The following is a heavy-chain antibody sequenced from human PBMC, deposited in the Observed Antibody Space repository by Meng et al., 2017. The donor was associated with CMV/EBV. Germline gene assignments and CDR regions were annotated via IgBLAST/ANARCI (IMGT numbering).Heavy chain of an antibody. D-gene: IGHD4-23*01. CDR3: ARDNGGNPDY. CDR2: IKSDGSAP. J-gene: IGHJ4*02. V-gene: IGHV3-74*01. CDR1: GFTFSSYW. Sequence: LSCAAYGFTFSSYWMHWVRQVPGKGLLWVSRIKSDGSAPRYAGSVKGRFTISRDNAKNTLYLQMNSLRAEDTAVYYCARDNGGNPDYWGQGTLVTVSS.